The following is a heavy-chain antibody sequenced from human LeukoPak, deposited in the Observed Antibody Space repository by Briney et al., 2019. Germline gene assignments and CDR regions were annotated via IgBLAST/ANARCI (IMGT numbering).Heavy chain of an antibody. J-gene: IGHJ4*02. D-gene: IGHD3/OR15-3a*01. Sequence: PGGSLRLSCAVSGFTFSDHYMDWVRQAPGKGLEWVGRSRNKASSYTTEYPATVKGRFTVSRDDSKNSLYLQMNRLKTEDRAVYYFSRVRTGNNYYDYWGQGTLVTVSS. V-gene: IGHV3-72*01. CDR3: SRVRTGNNYYDY. CDR2: SRNKASSYTT. CDR1: GFTFSDHY.